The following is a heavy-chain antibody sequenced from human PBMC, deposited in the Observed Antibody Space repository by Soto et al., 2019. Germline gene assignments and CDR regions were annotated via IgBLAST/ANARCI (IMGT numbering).Heavy chain of an antibody. CDR2: IYYSGST. J-gene: IGHJ5*02. CDR3: ARQGLELHFWFDP. D-gene: IGHD1-7*01. Sequence: SETLSLTCTVSGGSISSSSYYWGWIRQPPGKGLEWIGCIYYSGSTYYNPSLKSRVTISVDTSKNQFSLKLSSVTAADTAVYYCARQGLELHFWFDPWGQGTLVTVSS. CDR1: GGSISSSSYY. V-gene: IGHV4-39*01.